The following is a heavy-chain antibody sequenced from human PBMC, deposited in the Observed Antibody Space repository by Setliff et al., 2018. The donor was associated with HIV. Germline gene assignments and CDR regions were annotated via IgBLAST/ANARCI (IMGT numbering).Heavy chain of an antibody. CDR3: AKTSSGWRSFDY. CDR1: GGSINSGG. V-gene: IGHV3-23*01. J-gene: IGHJ4*02. D-gene: IGHD6-19*01. CDR2: ISGSGGNT. Sequence: ETLSLTCTISGGSINSGGHYWSWVRQAPGKGLEWVSDISGSGGNTYYADSVKGRVTISRDNSKNTLYLQMNSLRAEDTAVYYCAKTSSGWRSFDYWGQGTLVTVSS.